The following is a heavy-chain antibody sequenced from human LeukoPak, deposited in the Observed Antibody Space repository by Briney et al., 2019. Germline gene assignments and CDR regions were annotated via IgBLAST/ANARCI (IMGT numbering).Heavy chain of an antibody. D-gene: IGHD3-10*01. V-gene: IGHV4-59*08. CDR1: GGSISSYY. Sequence: KPSETLSLTCTVSGGSISSYYWSWIRQPPGKGLEWIGYIYYSGSTNYNPSLKSRVTISVDTSKNQFSLKLSSVTAADTAVYYCARSITMVRGVSRHWFDPGGQGTLLTVPS. CDR3: ARSITMVRGVSRHWFDP. CDR2: IYYSGST. J-gene: IGHJ5*02.